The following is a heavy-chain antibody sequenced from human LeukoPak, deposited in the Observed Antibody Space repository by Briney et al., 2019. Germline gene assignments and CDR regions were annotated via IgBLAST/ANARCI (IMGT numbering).Heavy chain of an antibody. J-gene: IGHJ5*02. D-gene: IGHD6-6*01. CDR2: IKQDGGEK. CDR3: AREPYSASSGWFGP. CDR1: GFTFSNYW. Sequence: GGSLRLSCAASGFTFSNYWMSWVRQAPGKGLECVANIKQDGGEKYYVDSVKGRFTISRDNSKNTLYLQMNSLRAEDTAVYYCAREPYSASSGWFGPWGQGTLVTVSS. V-gene: IGHV3-7*01.